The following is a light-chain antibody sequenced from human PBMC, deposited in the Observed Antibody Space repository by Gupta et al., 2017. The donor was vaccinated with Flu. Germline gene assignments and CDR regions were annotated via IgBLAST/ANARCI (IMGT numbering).Light chain of an antibody. CDR3: QHSYSTPRT. J-gene: IGKJ3*01. V-gene: IGKV1-39*01. CDR2: AAS. Sequence: DIQMTQSPSSLSASVGDRVTITCRASQSISSYLNWYQQKPGKAPKLLIYAASSLQSGVPSRCSSSGSGTDFTLTISSLHPEDFATYYCQHSYSTPRTFGPGTKVDIK. CDR1: QSISSY.